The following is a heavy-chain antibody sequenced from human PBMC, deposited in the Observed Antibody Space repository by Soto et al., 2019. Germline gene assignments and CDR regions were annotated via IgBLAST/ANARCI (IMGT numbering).Heavy chain of an antibody. Sequence: ASVKVSCKSSGRTFSSHSINWVRQAPGQGLEWMGGIIPIFGPANFAKKFQGRVTITADESTTTAYMELSSLRSEDTAVYYCATGSFTSTGGRIGYHYNAMDVWGQGTTVTVSS. CDR1: GRTFSSHS. CDR3: ATGSFTSTGGRIGYHYNAMDV. D-gene: IGHD2-2*01. V-gene: IGHV1-69*13. J-gene: IGHJ6*02. CDR2: IIPIFGPA.